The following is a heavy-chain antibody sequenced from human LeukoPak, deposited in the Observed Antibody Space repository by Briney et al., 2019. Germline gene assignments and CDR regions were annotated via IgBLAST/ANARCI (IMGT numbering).Heavy chain of an antibody. D-gene: IGHD3-16*01. J-gene: IGHJ6*02. CDR2: IYHSGST. CDR3: ARHPQRSLGVATSGPYYYAMDV. V-gene: IGHV4-4*02. CDR1: GGSISSSNW. Sequence: SETLSLTCAVSGGSISSSNWWSWVRQPPGKGLEWIGEIYHSGSTNYNPSLKSRVTISVDTSKNQFSLKLRFVTAADTAVYYCARHPQRSLGVATSGPYYYAMDVWGQGTTVTVSS.